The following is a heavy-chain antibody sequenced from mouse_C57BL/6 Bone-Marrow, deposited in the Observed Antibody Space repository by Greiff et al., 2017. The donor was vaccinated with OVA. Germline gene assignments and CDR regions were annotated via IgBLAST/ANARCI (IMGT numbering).Heavy chain of an antibody. V-gene: IGHV1-80*01. J-gene: IGHJ4*01. Sequence: VQLQQSGAELVKPGASVKISCKASGYAFSSYWMNWVKQRPGKGLEWIGQIYPGDGDTNYNEKFKGKATLTADKSSSTAYMQLSSLTSEDSAVYFCAREVYYYGSSPYYAMDYWGQGTSVTVSS. CDR1: GYAFSSYW. CDR2: IYPGDGDT. CDR3: AREVYYYGSSPYYAMDY. D-gene: IGHD1-1*01.